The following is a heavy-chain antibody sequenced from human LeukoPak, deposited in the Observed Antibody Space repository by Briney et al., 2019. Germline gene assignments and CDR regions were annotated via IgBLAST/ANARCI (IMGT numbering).Heavy chain of an antibody. CDR2: IYYSGST. D-gene: IGHD3-22*01. CDR1: GGSISSGDYY. Sequence: SETLSLTCTVSGGSISSGDYYWSWIRQPPGKGLEWIGYIYYSGSTYYNPSLKSRVTISVDTSKNQFSLKLSSVTAADTAVYYCARVISYYYDSSGEFGGDWFDPWGQGTLVTVSS. CDR3: ARVISYYYDSSGEFGGDWFDP. J-gene: IGHJ5*02. V-gene: IGHV4-30-4*01.